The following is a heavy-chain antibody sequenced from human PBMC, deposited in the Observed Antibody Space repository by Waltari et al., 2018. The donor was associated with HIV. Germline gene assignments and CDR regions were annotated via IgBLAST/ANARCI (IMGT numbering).Heavy chain of an antibody. CDR1: GGSISSGGSY. Sequence: QVQLQESGPGLVKPSQTLSLTCTVSGGSISSGGSYCTGIRQHPGKGLEWIGYIYYSGSTYYNPSLKSRVTISVDTSKNQFSLKLSSVTAADTAVYYCARGIVDTAMAVDYWGQGTLVTVSS. CDR3: ARGIVDTAMAVDY. J-gene: IGHJ4*02. V-gene: IGHV4-31*03. CDR2: IYYSGST. D-gene: IGHD5-18*01.